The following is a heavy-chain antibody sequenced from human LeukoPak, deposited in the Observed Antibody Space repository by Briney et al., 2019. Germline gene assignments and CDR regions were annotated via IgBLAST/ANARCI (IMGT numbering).Heavy chain of an antibody. J-gene: IGHJ4*02. D-gene: IGHD1-26*01. CDR1: GFNFSTYE. V-gene: IGHV3-48*03. CDR2: ISSRISTI. Sequence: PGGSLRLSCAASGFNFSTYEMNWVRQAPGRGLEWVSHISSRISTIYYADSVKGRFTISRDNAKNTLYLQMNSLRAEDTAVYYCARDGDWVGGTIDYWGQGTLVTVSS. CDR3: ARDGDWVGGTIDY.